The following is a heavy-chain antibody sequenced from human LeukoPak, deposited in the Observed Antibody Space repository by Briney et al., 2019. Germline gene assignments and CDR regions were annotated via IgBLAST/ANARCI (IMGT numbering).Heavy chain of an antibody. CDR2: ISGSGGST. J-gene: IGHJ4*02. V-gene: IGHV3-23*01. Sequence: GGSLRLSCAASGFTFSSYAMSWIRQAPGKGLEWVSAISGSGGSTYYADSVKGRFTISRDNSKNTLYLQMNSLRAEDTAVYYCAKDLDTLLALLVFDYWGQGTLVTVSS. CDR1: GFTFSSYA. D-gene: IGHD2-15*01. CDR3: AKDLDTLLALLVFDY.